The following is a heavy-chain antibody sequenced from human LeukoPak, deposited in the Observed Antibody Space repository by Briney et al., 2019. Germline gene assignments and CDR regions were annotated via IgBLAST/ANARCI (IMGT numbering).Heavy chain of an antibody. CDR2: INSIGSGM. J-gene: IGHJ4*02. CDR3: ARGVSRYISGWHFDY. D-gene: IGHD6-19*01. V-gene: IGHV3-48*02. Sequence: PGGSLRLSCAASGFTFDDYGMSWVRQVPGKGLEWVSYINSIGSGMHYTDSVRGRFTISRDNAKNSLYLQMNSLRDEDTAVYYCARGVSRYISGWHFDYWGQGTLVTVSS. CDR1: GFTFDDYG.